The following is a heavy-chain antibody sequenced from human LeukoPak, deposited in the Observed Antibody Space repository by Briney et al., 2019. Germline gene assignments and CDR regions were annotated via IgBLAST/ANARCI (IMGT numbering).Heavy chain of an antibody. Sequence: GGSLRLSCAASGFTFSSYGMHWVRQAPGKGLEWVAFIRYDGSNKYYADSVKGRFTISRDNSKNTLYLQMNSLRAEDTAVYYCAKDLRRSSGASDAFDYWGQGTLVTVSS. J-gene: IGHJ4*02. V-gene: IGHV3-30*02. CDR1: GFTFSSYG. CDR3: AKDLRRSSGASDAFDY. CDR2: IRYDGSNK. D-gene: IGHD6-19*01.